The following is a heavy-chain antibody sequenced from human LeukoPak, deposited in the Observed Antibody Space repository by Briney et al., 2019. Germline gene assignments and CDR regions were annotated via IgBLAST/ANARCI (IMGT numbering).Heavy chain of an antibody. CDR3: ARDWIQLWLLDS. J-gene: IGHJ4*02. Sequence: GGSLRLSCAASGFTFSSYSMNWVRQAPGKGLEWVSYISSSSSAIYYADSVKGRFTISRDNVKNSLYLQMNSLRAEDTAVYYCARDWIQLWLLDSWGQGTLATVSS. CDR1: GFTFSSYS. V-gene: IGHV3-48*01. D-gene: IGHD5-18*01. CDR2: ISSSSSAI.